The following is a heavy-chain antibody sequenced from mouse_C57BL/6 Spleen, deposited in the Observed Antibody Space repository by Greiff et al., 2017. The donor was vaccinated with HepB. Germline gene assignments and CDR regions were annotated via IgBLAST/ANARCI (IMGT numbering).Heavy chain of an antibody. D-gene: IGHD1-1*01. J-gene: IGHJ1*03. CDR2: IYPRSGNT. Sequence: QVQLQQSGAELARPGASVKLSCKASGYTFTSYGISWVKQRTGQGLEWIGEIYPRSGNTYYNEKFKGKATLTADKSSSTAYMELRSLTSEDSAVYFCARSGLLRYLTGVWGTGTTVTVSS. V-gene: IGHV1-81*01. CDR3: ARSGLLRYLTGV. CDR1: GYTFTSYG.